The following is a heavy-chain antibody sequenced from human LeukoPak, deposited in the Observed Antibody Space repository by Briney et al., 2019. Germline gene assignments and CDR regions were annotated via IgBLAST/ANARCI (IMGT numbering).Heavy chain of an antibody. CDR3: ARGATTVVDGMGY. J-gene: IGHJ4*02. V-gene: IGHV1-8*03. CDR1: GYTFTGYY. CDR2: ISAYNGNT. Sequence: ASVKVSCKASGYTFTGYYMHWVRQAPGQGLEWGGWISAYNGNTNYAQKLQGRVTITRSTSISTAYMELSSLRSEDTAVYYCARGATTVVDGMGYWGQGTLVTVSS. D-gene: IGHD4-23*01.